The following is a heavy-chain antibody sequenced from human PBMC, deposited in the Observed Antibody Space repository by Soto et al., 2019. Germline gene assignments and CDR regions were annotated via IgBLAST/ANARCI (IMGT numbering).Heavy chain of an antibody. J-gene: IGHJ4*02. V-gene: IGHV3-30-3*01. CDR3: ARDRSMVVVVPGY. Sequence: HVHLVESGGGVVQPGRSLRLSCAASGFTFSSYALHWVRQAPGKGLEWVAHISHDGSNNYYADSVKGRFTISRDNSKNMVYLQMNSLRVDDTAVYYCARDRSMVVVVPGYWGQGTLVTVSS. CDR2: ISHDGSNN. D-gene: IGHD2-2*01. CDR1: GFTFSSYA.